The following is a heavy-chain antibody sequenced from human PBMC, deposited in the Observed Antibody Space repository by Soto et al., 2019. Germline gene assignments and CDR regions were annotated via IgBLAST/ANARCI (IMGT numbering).Heavy chain of an antibody. CDR2: YSDST. D-gene: IGHD2-21*01. V-gene: IGHV4-59*08. J-gene: IGHJ4*02. CDR3: ATYSRGEGGRGY. Sequence: WTWIRQPPGKGLEWIGDYSDSTSYSPSLKSRVTILADTSKNQFSLKLSSVTAADTAVYYCATYSRGEGGRGYWGQGTLVTVSS.